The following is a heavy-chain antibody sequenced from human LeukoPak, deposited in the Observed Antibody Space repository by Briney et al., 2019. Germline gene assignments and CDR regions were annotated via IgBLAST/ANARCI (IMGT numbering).Heavy chain of an antibody. CDR2: IYYGGST. D-gene: IGHD6-13*01. CDR3: ARSGSWTLNFDS. Sequence: SETLSLTCTVSGGSISSYYWSWIRQPPGKGLEWIGYIYYGGSTNYNPSRKSRVAISVDTSKNQFSLKLSSVTAADAAVYYCARSGSWTLNFDSWGQGTLVTVSS. CDR1: GGSISSYY. V-gene: IGHV4-59*01. J-gene: IGHJ4*02.